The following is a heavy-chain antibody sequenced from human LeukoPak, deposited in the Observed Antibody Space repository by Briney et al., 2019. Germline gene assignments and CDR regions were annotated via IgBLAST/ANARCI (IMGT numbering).Heavy chain of an antibody. J-gene: IGHJ4*02. V-gene: IGHV3-20*04. CDR3: ARGVEPLAANTLAY. CDR1: GFTFDDYG. Sequence: PGGSLRLSCAASGFTFDDYGMSWVRQAPGKGLEWVSGINWNGGSTGYADSVKGRFTISRDNAKNSLYLQMNSLRAEDTALYYCARGVEPLAANTLAYWGQGTLVTVSS. D-gene: IGHD1-14*01. CDR2: INWNGGST.